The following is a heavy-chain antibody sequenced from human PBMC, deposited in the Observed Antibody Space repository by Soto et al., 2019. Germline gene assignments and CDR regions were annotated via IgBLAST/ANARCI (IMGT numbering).Heavy chain of an antibody. CDR2: ISYDGSNK. D-gene: IGHD6-6*01. CDR1: GFSFSSYG. J-gene: IGHJ6*02. V-gene: IGHV3-30*18. Sequence: PGGSLRLCCAASGFSFSSYGMHWVRQAPGKGLEWVAVISYDGSNKYYADSVKGRFTISRDNSKNTLYLQMNSLRAEDTAVYYCAKDFLAARRFYYYYGMDVWGQGTTVTVSS. CDR3: AKDFLAARRFYYYYGMDV.